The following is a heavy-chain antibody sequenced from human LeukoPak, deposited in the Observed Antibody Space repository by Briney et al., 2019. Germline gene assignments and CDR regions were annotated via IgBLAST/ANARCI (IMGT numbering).Heavy chain of an antibody. V-gene: IGHV4-59*01. CDR3: ATIQGMVRGVIISNNWFDP. D-gene: IGHD3-10*01. CDR1: GGSISSYY. CDR2: IYYSGST. J-gene: IGHJ5*02. Sequence: SETLSLTCTVSGGSISSYYWSWIRQPPGKGLEWIGYIYYSGSTNYNPSLKSRVTISVDTSKNQFSLKLSSVTAADTAAYYCATIQGMVRGVIISNNWFDPWGQGTLVTVSS.